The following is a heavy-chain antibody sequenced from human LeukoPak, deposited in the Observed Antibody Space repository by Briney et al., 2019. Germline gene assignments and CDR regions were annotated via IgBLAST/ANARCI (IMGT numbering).Heavy chain of an antibody. J-gene: IGHJ4*02. CDR1: GFTSSRSA. Sequence: PRGSLRLSCAASGFTSSRSAMYCVRQAHGKSLQWVSYINTDSSDIHYADSVKGRFTISRDNARNTLYLQLSSLRAEDSAVYCCARDTFQPGLIDSWGQGTLVTVSS. V-gene: IGHV3-21*05. CDR3: ARDTFQPGLIDS. D-gene: IGHD2-2*01. CDR2: INTDSSDI.